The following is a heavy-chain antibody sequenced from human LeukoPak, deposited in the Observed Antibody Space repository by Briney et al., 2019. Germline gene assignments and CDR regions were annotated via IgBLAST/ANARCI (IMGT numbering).Heavy chain of an antibody. D-gene: IGHD3-3*01. CDR3: ARNYDFGSGYQEGGAFDI. Sequence: GGSLRLSCAASGFAFSSYWMSWVRQAPGKGLEWVANIKQDGSEKYYVDSVKGRFTISRDNAKNSLYLQMNSLRAEDTAVYYCARNYDFGSGYQEGGAFDIWGQGTMVTVSS. CDR1: GFAFSSYW. V-gene: IGHV3-7*01. J-gene: IGHJ3*02. CDR2: IKQDGSEK.